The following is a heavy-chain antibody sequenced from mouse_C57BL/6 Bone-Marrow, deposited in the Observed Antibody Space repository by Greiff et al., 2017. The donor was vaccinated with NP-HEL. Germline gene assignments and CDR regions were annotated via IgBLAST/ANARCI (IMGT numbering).Heavy chain of an antibody. CDR3: ARRGQLRLRYFDD. J-gene: IGHJ2*01. D-gene: IGHD3-2*02. CDR2: INPSSGYT. Sequence: VQVVESGAELAKPGASVKLSCKASGYTFTSYWMHWVKQRPGQGLEWIGYINPSSGYTKYNQKFKDKATLTADKSSSTAYMQLSSLTYEDSAVYYCARRGQLRLRYFDDWGQGTTLTVSS. CDR1: GYTFTSYW. V-gene: IGHV1-7*01.